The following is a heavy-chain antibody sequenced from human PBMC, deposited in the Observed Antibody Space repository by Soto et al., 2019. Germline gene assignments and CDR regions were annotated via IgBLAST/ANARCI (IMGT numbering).Heavy chain of an antibody. Sequence: PGGSLRLSCAASGFTFSSYGMHWVRQAPGKGLEWVAVISYDGSNKYCADSVKGRFTISRDNSKNTLYLQMNSLRAEDTAVYYCAKAFYGSGSYYPHYGMDVWGQGTTVTVSS. CDR2: ISYDGSNK. CDR1: GFTFSSYG. V-gene: IGHV3-30*18. J-gene: IGHJ6*02. D-gene: IGHD3-10*01. CDR3: AKAFYGSGSYYPHYGMDV.